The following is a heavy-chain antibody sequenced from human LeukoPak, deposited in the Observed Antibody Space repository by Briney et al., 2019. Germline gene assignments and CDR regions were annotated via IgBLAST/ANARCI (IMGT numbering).Heavy chain of an antibody. D-gene: IGHD5-12*01. Sequence: PSETLSLTRTVSGGSISSSSYSWGWIRQPPGKGLEWIGSIYYSGSTYYNPSLKSRVTISVDTSKNQFSLKLSSVTAADTAVYYCARRGDGYPGAFDIWGQGTMVTVSS. CDR1: GGSISSSSYS. V-gene: IGHV4-39*01. J-gene: IGHJ3*02. CDR2: IYYSGST. CDR3: ARRGDGYPGAFDI.